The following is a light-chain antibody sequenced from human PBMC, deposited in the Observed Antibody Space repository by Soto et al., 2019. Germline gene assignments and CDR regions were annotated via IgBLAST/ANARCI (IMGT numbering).Light chain of an antibody. J-gene: IGKJ5*01. V-gene: IGKV3-20*01. CDR2: GAY. CDR1: QSVSSIY. Sequence: EIVLTQSPGTLSLSPGERATLSCRASQSVSSIYLGWYQQKPGQAPRLIMYGAYSRATGIPERISGSGSGTDFTLTISRLEPEDFAVYYCQQYNSWPPITXGQGTRLEIK. CDR3: QQYNSWPPIT.